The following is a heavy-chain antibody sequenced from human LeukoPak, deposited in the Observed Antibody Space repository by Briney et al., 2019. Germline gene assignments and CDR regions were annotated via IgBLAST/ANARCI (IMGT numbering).Heavy chain of an antibody. D-gene: IGHD3-22*01. Sequence: GGSLRLSCAASGFTFSSYDMQWVRQAPGKGLEWVAVISYDGSNKYYADSVKGRFTISRDNSKNTLYLQMNSLRAEDTAVYYCAKVRFGGYYYDSSGYYVDYWGQGTLVTVSS. CDR3: AKVRFGGYYYDSSGYYVDY. J-gene: IGHJ4*02. V-gene: IGHV3-30*18. CDR1: GFTFSSYD. CDR2: ISYDGSNK.